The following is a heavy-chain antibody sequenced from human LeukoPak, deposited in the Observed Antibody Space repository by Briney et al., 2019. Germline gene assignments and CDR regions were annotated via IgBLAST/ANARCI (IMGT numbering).Heavy chain of an antibody. V-gene: IGHV3-21*01. J-gene: IGHJ4*02. CDR2: ISSSSSYI. D-gene: IGHD6-13*01. CDR3: ARGRHHSSSCSAY. CDR1: GFTFSSYS. Sequence: GGSLRLSCAASGFTFSSYSMNWVRQAPGKGLEWVSSISSSSSYIYYADSVKGRFTISRDNAKNSLYLQMNSLRAEDTAVYYCARGRHHSSSCSAYWGQGTLVTVSS.